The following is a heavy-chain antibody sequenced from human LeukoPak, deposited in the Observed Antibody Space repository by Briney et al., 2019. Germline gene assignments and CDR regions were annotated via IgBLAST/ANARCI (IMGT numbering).Heavy chain of an antibody. D-gene: IGHD1-26*01. V-gene: IGHV3-30*02. CDR2: IRYDGSNK. CDR1: GFTFSSYG. J-gene: IGHJ3*02. CDR3: AKDRHDSGDYFFAFDM. Sequence: GGSLRLSCAASGFTFSSYGMHWVRQAPGKGLEWVAFIRYDGSNKYYADSVKGRFTISRDNSKNSVYLQMNSLRAEDTAVYYCAKDRHDSGDYFFAFDMWGQGTMVTVSS.